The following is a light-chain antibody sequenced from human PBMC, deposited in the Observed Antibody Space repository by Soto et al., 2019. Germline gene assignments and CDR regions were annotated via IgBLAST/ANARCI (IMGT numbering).Light chain of an antibody. CDR2: AAS. Sequence: DIQMTQSPSSLSASVGDRVTITCRASQSISSYLNWYQQKPGKAPKFLIYAASSLQSGVPSRFSRSGSGTDFTLTISSLQPEDFATYYCQQSYSTPFLFGQGTKLEIK. V-gene: IGKV1-39*01. CDR3: QQSYSTPFL. J-gene: IGKJ2*01. CDR1: QSISSY.